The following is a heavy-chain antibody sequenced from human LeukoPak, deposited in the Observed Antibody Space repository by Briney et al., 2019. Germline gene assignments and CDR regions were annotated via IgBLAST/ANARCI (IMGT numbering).Heavy chain of an antibody. CDR1: GGTFSSYA. V-gene: IGHV1-69*13. D-gene: IGHD2-21*01. CDR3: ARDFYSPVYYFDY. Sequence: SVKVSCKASGGTFSSYAISWVRQAPGQGLEWMGGIIPIFGTANYAQKFQGRVTITADESTSTAYMELSSLRAEDTAVYYCARDFYSPVYYFDYWGQGTLVTVSS. J-gene: IGHJ4*02. CDR2: IIPIFGTA.